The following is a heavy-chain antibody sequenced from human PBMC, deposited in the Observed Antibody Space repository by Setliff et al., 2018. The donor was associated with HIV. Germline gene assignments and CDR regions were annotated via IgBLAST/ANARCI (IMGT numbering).Heavy chain of an antibody. D-gene: IGHD3-16*02. CDR3: ARAPYVWESHRKVYHFFHK. Sequence: KPSETLSLTCTVSGGSISSNSSYWGWIRQPPGKGLEWIGSVFYSGSTYYNPSLKSLVTISVDPSKNQFSLKVTSVIVADTAAYYCARAPYVWESHRKVYHFFHKWGQGTLVTVSS. J-gene: IGHJ4*02. V-gene: IGHV4-39*01. CDR2: VFYSGST. CDR1: GGSISSNSSY.